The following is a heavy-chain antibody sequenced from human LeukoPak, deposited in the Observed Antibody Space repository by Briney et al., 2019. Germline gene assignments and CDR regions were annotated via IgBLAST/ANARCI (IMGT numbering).Heavy chain of an antibody. V-gene: IGHV4-34*01. CDR1: GGSFSGYY. J-gene: IGHJ4*02. D-gene: IGHD2-15*01. CDR3: ARGRVVAATYLDY. CDR2: INHSGST. Sequence: PSETLSLTCAVYGGSFSGYYWSWIRQPPGKGLEWIGEINHSGSTNSNPSLKSRVTISVDTSKNQFSLKLSSVTAADTAVYYCARGRVVAATYLDYWGQGTLVTVSS.